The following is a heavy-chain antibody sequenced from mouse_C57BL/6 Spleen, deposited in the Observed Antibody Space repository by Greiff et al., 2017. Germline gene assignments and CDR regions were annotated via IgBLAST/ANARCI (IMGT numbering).Heavy chain of an antibody. Sequence: VQLQESGAELVRPGASVTLSCKASGYTFTDYEMHWVKQTPVHGLEWIGAIDPETGGTAYKQKFKGKATLTADKSSSTAYMQLSSLTSEDSAVYFCARTRDYYGSSYEDCYAMDYWGQGTSVTVSS. V-gene: IGHV1-15*01. D-gene: IGHD1-1*01. CDR2: IDPETGGT. J-gene: IGHJ4*01. CDR1: GYTFTDYE. CDR3: ARTRDYYGSSYEDCYAMDY.